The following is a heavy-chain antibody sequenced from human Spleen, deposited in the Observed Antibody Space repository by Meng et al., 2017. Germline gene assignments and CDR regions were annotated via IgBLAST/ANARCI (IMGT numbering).Heavy chain of an antibody. J-gene: IGHJ5*02. CDR1: VGSISTSGYY. CDR3: VRSSAWVRTGFDP. V-gene: IGHV4-39*01. CDR2: IGHSGFT. Sequence: QVQLQESGPGLVKPSQTLSLTCSVSVGSISTSGYYWGWIRQPPGKGLEWIGSIGHSGFTYYTPSVKSRVTVSIDTFKSQFSLKLTSVTAADTAVYFCVRSSAWVRTGFDPWGQGTLVTVSS. D-gene: IGHD3-22*01.